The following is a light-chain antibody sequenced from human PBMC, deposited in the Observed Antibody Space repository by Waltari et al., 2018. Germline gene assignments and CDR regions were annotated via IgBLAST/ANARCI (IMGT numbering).Light chain of an antibody. Sequence: SYALPQSPSMSVSPGQTARITCSADALPRQFAYWYQQKPGQAPVMVIYKDRERPSGIPERFSGSKSGTTATLTISGVQAEDEADYYCQSTDSSGILFGGGTKLAVL. CDR1: ALPRQF. CDR3: QSTDSSGIL. J-gene: IGLJ3*02. CDR2: KDR. V-gene: IGLV3-25*03.